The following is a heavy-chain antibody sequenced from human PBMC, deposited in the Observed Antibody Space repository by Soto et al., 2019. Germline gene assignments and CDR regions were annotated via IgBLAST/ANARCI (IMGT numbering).Heavy chain of an antibody. D-gene: IGHD3-16*01. J-gene: IGHJ6*02. V-gene: IGHV2-70*01. CDR2: IDWDDDK. CDR3: ARIRGGGDSNSYYYGMDV. CDR1: GFSLSTSGMC. Sequence: ESGPTLVNPTQTLTLTCTFSGFSLSTSGMCVSWIRQPPGKALEWLALIDWDDDKYYSTSLKTRLTISKDTSKNQVVLTMTNMDPVDTATYYCARIRGGGDSNSYYYGMDVWGQGTTVTVSS.